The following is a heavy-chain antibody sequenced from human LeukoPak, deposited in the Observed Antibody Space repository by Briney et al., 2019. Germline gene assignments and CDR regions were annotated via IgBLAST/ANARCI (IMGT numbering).Heavy chain of an antibody. CDR3: ARERGSGWYRAFDY. D-gene: IGHD6-19*01. J-gene: IGHJ4*02. Sequence: GGSLRLSCAASGFTFSSYGMHWVRQAPGKGLEWVAVIYSGGSTNYADSVKGRFSISRDKSKNTVYLQMGSLRAEDMAVYYCARERGSGWYRAFDYWGQGTLVTVSS. CDR1: GFTFSSYG. CDR2: IYSGGST. V-gene: IGHV3-NL1*01.